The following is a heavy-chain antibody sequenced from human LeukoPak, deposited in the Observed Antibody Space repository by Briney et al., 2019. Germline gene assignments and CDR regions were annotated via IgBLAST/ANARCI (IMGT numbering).Heavy chain of an antibody. CDR1: GFTVSDYY. CDR3: ARVGRGSSLDY. CDR2: ISFSGSTI. J-gene: IGHJ4*02. V-gene: IGHV3-11*04. Sequence: GGSLRLSCAASGFTVSDYYMTWIRQAPGKGLDWVSYISFSGSTIYYADSVEGRFTISRDNAKNSLYLQMNSLRAEDTAVYYCARVGRGSSLDYWGQGTLVTVSS. D-gene: IGHD6-13*01.